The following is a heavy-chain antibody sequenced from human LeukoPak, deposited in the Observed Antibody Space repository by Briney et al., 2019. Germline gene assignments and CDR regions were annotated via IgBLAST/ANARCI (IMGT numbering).Heavy chain of an antibody. Sequence: GGSLRPSCAASGFTFSSYWMSWVRQAPGKGLEWVANIKQDGSEKYYVDSVKGRFTISRDNAKNSLYLQMNSLRVEDTAVYYCARAGGSGYDDYWGQGTLVTVSS. CDR3: ARAGGSGYDDY. CDR2: IKQDGSEK. D-gene: IGHD5-12*01. J-gene: IGHJ4*02. CDR1: GFTFSSYW. V-gene: IGHV3-7*01.